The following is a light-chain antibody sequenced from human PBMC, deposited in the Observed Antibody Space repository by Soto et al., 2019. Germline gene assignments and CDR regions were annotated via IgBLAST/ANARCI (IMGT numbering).Light chain of an antibody. CDR3: QQYSDLPMT. Sequence: DIVMTQSPASLSVSPGEGGNLXCRASQSVSSNLAWYQQKPGQAPRPLIYGASTRAHVSPARFSGSASVTDFTRTISRLEPEDFAVYFGQQYSDLPMTFGQGTRLEIK. CDR2: GAS. CDR1: QSVSSN. J-gene: IGKJ5*01. V-gene: IGKV3-15*01.